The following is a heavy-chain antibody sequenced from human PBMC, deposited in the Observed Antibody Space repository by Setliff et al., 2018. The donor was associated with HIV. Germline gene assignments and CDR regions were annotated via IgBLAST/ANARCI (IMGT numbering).Heavy chain of an antibody. CDR2: IYIRGGTT. CDR3: ARSQETSVAATEI. Sequence: SQTLSLTCAVSGASISDGTYYWSWIRQPAGKGLEWIGHIYIRGGTTNYSPSLKSRVTISLDTSKNQLSLSLSSVTASDTALYYCARSQETSVAATEIWGQGTMVTVSS. CDR1: GASISDGTYY. V-gene: IGHV4-61*09. J-gene: IGHJ3*02.